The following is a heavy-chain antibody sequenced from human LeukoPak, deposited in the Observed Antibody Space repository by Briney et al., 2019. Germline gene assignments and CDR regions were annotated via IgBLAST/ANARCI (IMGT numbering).Heavy chain of an antibody. CDR3: ARTRYYYNSRSYGAPYYFDY. CDR2: IYYSGST. D-gene: IGHD3-10*01. CDR1: GGSISSSSYY. J-gene: IGHJ4*02. V-gene: IGHV4-39*07. Sequence: SETLSLTCTVSGGSISSSSYYWGWIRQPPGKGLEWIGSIYYSGSTYYNPSLKSRVTISVDTSKNQSSLKLSSVTAADTAVYYCARTRYYYNSRSYGAPYYFDYWGQGTLVTVSS.